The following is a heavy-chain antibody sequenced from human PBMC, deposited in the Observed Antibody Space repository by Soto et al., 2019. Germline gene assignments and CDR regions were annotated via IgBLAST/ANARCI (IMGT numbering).Heavy chain of an antibody. V-gene: IGHV4-34*01. Sequence: PSETLSLTCAVYGGSFSGYFWSWIRQPPGKGLEWIGEINDSGSINYNPSLKSRVTISVDISKNQFSLKLNSMTAADTAVYYCARGLYTNSPRYWGQGTLVTVSS. CDR1: GGSFSGYF. CDR3: ARGLYTNSPRY. CDR2: INDSGSI. D-gene: IGHD3-16*01. J-gene: IGHJ4*02.